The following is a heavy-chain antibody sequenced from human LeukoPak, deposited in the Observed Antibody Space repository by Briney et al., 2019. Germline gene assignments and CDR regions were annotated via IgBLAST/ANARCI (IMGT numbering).Heavy chain of an antibody. V-gene: IGHV3-30*18. CDR1: GFTFSAYD. D-gene: IGHD2-2*01. CDR2: ISYDGSNK. J-gene: IGHJ4*02. Sequence: PGGSLRLSCAASGFTFSAYDMHWVRQAPGKGLEWVATISYDGSNKYYADSVKGRFTISRDNSKNTLYLQMNSLRAEDTAVYHCAKDLPAAYFDYWGQGTLVTVSS. CDR3: AKDLPAAYFDY.